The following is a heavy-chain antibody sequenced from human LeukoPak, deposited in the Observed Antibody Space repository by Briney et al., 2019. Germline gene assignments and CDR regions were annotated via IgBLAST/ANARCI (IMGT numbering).Heavy chain of an antibody. D-gene: IGHD3-3*01. CDR3: AREIEMYYDFWSGYYPLMDV. J-gene: IGHJ6*04. V-gene: IGHV4-61*02. CDR1: GGSISSGSYY. CDR2: IYTSGST. Sequence: SETLSLTCTVSGGSISSGSYYWSWIRQPAGKGLEWIGRIYTSGSTNYNPSLKSRVTISVDTSKNQFFLKLSSVTAADTAVYYCAREIEMYYDFWSGYYPLMDVWGEGTTVTVSS.